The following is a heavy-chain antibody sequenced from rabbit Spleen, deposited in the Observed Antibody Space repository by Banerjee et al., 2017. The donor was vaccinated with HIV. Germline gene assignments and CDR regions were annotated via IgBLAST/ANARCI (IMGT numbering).Heavy chain of an antibody. CDR2: INTATGKP. CDR1: GFSFSDRDV. CDR3: ARDLVAVIGWNFNL. V-gene: IGHV1S45*01. Sequence: QEQLEESGGGLVKPEGSLTLTCKASGFSFSDRDVMCWVRQAPGKGLEWIACINTATGKPVYASWAKGRFTISRTSSTTVLLQMTSLTAADTATYFCARDLVAVIGWNFNLWGQGTLVTVS. J-gene: IGHJ4*01. D-gene: IGHD1-1*01.